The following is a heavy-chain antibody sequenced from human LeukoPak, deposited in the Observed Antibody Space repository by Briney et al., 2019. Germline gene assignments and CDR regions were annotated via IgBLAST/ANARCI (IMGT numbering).Heavy chain of an antibody. Sequence: ASVKVSCKASEYTFTSYYMYWVRQAPGQGLEWMGIINPSGGSTSYAQKFQGRVTMTRDTSKNQFSLKLSSVTAADTAVYYCARRRWLVGTPQDYWGQGTLVTVSS. J-gene: IGHJ4*02. CDR3: ARRRWLVGTPQDY. CDR1: EYTFTSYY. CDR2: INPSGGST. V-gene: IGHV1-46*01. D-gene: IGHD6-19*01.